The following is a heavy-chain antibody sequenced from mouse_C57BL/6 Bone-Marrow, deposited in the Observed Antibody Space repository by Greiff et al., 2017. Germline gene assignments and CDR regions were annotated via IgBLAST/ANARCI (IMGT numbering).Heavy chain of an antibody. V-gene: IGHV1-4*01. Sequence: VPLQQSGAELARPGASVKMSCKASGYTFTSYTMHWVKQRPGQGLEWIGYINPSSGYTKYNQKFKDKATLTADKSSSTAYMQLSSLTSEDSAVYYCAYYGSKGYWGQGTTLTVSS. J-gene: IGHJ2*01. CDR1: GYTFTSYT. CDR3: AYYGSKGY. CDR2: INPSSGYT. D-gene: IGHD1-1*01.